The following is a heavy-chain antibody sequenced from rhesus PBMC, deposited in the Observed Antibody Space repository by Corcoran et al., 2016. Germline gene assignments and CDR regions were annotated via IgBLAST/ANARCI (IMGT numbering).Heavy chain of an antibody. CDR3: ARYGWEILYGLDS. CDR2: ISASGGST. Sequence: QVQLQESGPGLVKPSETLSLTCTVSGGSISRNYWSWVRPPPRKGLEWIGRISASGGSTDQNPSFKSRVTISTDTSKNLFSLKLSSVTAADTAVYYCARYGWEILYGLDSWGQGVVVTVSS. D-gene: IGHD5-24*01. V-gene: IGHV4-173*01. J-gene: IGHJ6*01. CDR1: GGSISRNY.